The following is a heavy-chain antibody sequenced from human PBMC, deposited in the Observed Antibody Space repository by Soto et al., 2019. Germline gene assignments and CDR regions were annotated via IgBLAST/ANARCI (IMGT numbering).Heavy chain of an antibody. D-gene: IGHD3-3*01. CDR2: IIPIFGTA. CDR3: ARDTWPITIFGNKRYYDYGMAV. Sequence: QVQLVQSGAEVKKPGSSVKVCCKASGGTFSSYAISWVRQAPGQGLEWMGGIIPIFGTANYAQKFQGRVTITADEATGTAYMELSSLRSEETAVYYCARDTWPITIFGNKRYYDYGMAVWGQGTTVTVSS. V-gene: IGHV1-69*01. CDR1: GGTFSSYA. J-gene: IGHJ6*02.